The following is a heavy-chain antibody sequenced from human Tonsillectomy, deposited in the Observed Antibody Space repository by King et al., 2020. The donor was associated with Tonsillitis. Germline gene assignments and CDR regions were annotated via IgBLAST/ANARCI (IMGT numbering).Heavy chain of an antibody. J-gene: IGHJ4*02. Sequence: QLVQSGGGVVQPGRSLRLSCAASGFTFSAYTMHWVRQAPGKXLEWVAVIXYDGNNKDYADSVKGRFTISRDNSKNTLYLQMDSLRNKDTAVFFCARDLGERDHAGGFWGRXXXVTVSS. V-gene: IGHV3-30-3*01. CDR2: IXYDGNNK. CDR1: GFTFSAYT. D-gene: IGHD5-12*01. CDR3: ARDLGERDHAGGF.